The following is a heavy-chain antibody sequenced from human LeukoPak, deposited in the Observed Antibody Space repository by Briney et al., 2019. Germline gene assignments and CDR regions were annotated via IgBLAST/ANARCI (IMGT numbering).Heavy chain of an antibody. CDR1: GGSISSGGYS. CDR2: IYNSGST. J-gene: IGHJ6*03. CDR3: ARGRVSSSTWYSTYYYYFYMDV. D-gene: IGHD1-1*01. Sequence: SETLSLTCAVSGGSISSGGYSWSWIRQPPGKGLEWIGYIYNSGSTNYNPSLKSRVTISVDTSKNQLSLKLSSVTAADTAVYYCARGRVSSSTWYSTYYYYFYMDVWGKGTTVTVSS. V-gene: IGHV4-30-4*07.